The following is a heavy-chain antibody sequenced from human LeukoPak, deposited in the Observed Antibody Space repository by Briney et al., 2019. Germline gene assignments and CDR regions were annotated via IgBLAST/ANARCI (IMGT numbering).Heavy chain of an antibody. CDR1: GFTFSSYN. Sequence: GGSLRLSCAASGFTFSSYNMNWVRQAPGKGLEWVSSISSSSTYIYYAESMKGRFTISRDNAKNSLYLQMNSLRAEDTAVYYCASYGKRRGYSGYAQFDYWGQGTLVTVSS. D-gene: IGHD5-12*01. CDR2: ISSSSTYI. J-gene: IGHJ4*02. CDR3: ASYGKRRGYSGYAQFDY. V-gene: IGHV3-21*01.